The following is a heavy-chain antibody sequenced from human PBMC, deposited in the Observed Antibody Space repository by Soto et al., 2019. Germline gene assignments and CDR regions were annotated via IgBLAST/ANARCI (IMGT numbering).Heavy chain of an antibody. D-gene: IGHD2-15*01. Sequence: SVKVSCKASGGTFSSYAISWVRQAPGQGLEWMGGIIPIFGTANYAQKFQGRVTITADESTSTAYMELSSLRSEDTAVYYCARGYCSGGSCYSYGMDVWGQGTTVTVSS. CDR3: ARGYCSGGSCYSYGMDV. CDR2: IIPIFGTA. V-gene: IGHV1-69*13. CDR1: GGTFSSYA. J-gene: IGHJ6*02.